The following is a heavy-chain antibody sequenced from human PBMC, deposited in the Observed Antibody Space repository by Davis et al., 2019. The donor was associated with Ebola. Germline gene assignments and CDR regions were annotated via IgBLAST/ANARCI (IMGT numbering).Heavy chain of an antibody. V-gene: IGHV3-30-3*01. D-gene: IGHD4-23*01. CDR2: MSYDGSNE. CDR1: PFPFTPYF. J-gene: IGHJ6*03. Sequence: PGGSLRLSFPPSPFPFTPYFLHWVRQAPGKGLEWVAVMSYDGSNEYYADSVKGRFTISRDNAKNSLSLQMSSLRADDTAMYYCARDLVYGGNAFFEYWGKGT. CDR3: ARDLVYGGNAFFEY.